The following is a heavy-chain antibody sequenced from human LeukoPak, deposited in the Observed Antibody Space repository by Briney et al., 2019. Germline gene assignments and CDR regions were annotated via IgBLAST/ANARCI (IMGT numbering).Heavy chain of an antibody. CDR2: FSYSGNT. CDR3: ARVGPTINAKVAYSAAIDY. V-gene: IGHV4-39*07. D-gene: IGHD5-24*01. Sequence: PSETLSLTCAISSASISSSSYYWGWIRQPPGKGLEWIGSFSYSGNTFYNPSLKSRVAISVDKSKNQFSLKLSSVTAADTAVYFCARVGPTINAKVAYSAAIDYWGQGTLVTVSS. CDR1: SASISSSSYY. J-gene: IGHJ4*02.